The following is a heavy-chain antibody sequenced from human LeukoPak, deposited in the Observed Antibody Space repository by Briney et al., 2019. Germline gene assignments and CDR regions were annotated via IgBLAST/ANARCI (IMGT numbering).Heavy chain of an antibody. CDR2: TNHSGST. Sequence: SETLSLTCAVYGGSFSGYYWSWIRQPPGKGLEWIGETNHSGSTNYNPSLKSRVTISVDTSKNQFSLKLSSVTAADTAVYYCARAGYSSSWYVRFWFDPWGQGTLVTVSS. CDR1: GGSFSGYY. D-gene: IGHD6-13*01. J-gene: IGHJ5*02. V-gene: IGHV4-34*01. CDR3: ARAGYSSSWYVRFWFDP.